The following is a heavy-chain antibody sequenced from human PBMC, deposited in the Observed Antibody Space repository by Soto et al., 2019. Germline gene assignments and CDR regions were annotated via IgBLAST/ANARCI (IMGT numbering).Heavy chain of an antibody. CDR1: GFTFSSFA. CDR2: ISGSGDGI. J-gene: IGHJ4*02. V-gene: IGHV3-23*01. Sequence: VQLLESGGGLVQPGGSLRLSCAASGFTFSSFALSWVRQAPGKGLEWVSAISGSGDGIDYADSVKGQFTISRDNSKNTLYLQMTSLRVGDTAVYYCEGPGYSSQDYCGQGTLVTVSS. D-gene: IGHD5-18*01. CDR3: EGPGYSSQDY.